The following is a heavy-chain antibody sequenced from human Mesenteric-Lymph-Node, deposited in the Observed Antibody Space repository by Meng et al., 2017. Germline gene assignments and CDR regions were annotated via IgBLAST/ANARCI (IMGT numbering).Heavy chain of an antibody. CDR1: GGPISSSSYY. Sequence: QLQLQDSGPGLVKPSETLPLTCIVSGGPISSSSYYWGWIRQPPGKGLEWIGSIYYSGSTYYNPSLKSRVTISVDTSKNQFSLKLSSVTAADTAVYYCAHGDYYFDYWGQGTLVTVSS. V-gene: IGHV4-39*01. CDR3: AHGDYYFDY. J-gene: IGHJ4*02. CDR2: IYYSGST. D-gene: IGHD4-17*01.